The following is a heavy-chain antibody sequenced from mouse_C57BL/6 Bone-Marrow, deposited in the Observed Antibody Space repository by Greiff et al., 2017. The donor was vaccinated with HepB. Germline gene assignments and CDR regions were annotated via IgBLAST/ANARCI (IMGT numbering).Heavy chain of an antibody. Sequence: EVQLQQSGPVLVKPGASVKMSCKASGYTFTDYYMNWVKQSHGKSLEWIGVIKPYNGGTSYNQKFKGKATLTVEKSSSTAYMELNSLTSEDSAVYYCARSGSSYYFDYWGQGTTLPVSS. CDR1: GYTFTDYY. CDR3: ARSGSSYYFDY. V-gene: IGHV1-19*01. J-gene: IGHJ2*01. D-gene: IGHD1-1*01. CDR2: IKPYNGGT.